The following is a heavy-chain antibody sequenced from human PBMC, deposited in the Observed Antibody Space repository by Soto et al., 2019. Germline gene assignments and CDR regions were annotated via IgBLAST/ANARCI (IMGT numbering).Heavy chain of an antibody. CDR2: IYHSGST. J-gene: IGHJ4*02. Sequence: SETLSLTCAVSSGSISSSNWWSWVRQPPGKGLEWIGEIYHSGSTNYNPSLKSRVTMSVDKSKNQFSLKLSSVTAADTAVYYCARVSGSSSSRYYFDYWGQGTLVTVSS. CDR3: ARVSGSSSSRYYFDY. D-gene: IGHD6-6*01. CDR1: SGSISSSNW. V-gene: IGHV4-4*02.